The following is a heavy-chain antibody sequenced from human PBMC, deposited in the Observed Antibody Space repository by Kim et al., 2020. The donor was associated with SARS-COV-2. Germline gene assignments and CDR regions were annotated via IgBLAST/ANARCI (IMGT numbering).Heavy chain of an antibody. Sequence: SETLSLTCAVYGGSFSGYYWSWIRQPPGKGLEWIGEINHSGSTNYNPSLKSRVTISVDTSKNQFSLKLSSVTAADTAVYYCASRYGSGSYYSPGYYYYGMDVWGQGTTVTVSS. D-gene: IGHD3-10*01. CDR2: INHSGST. J-gene: IGHJ6*02. V-gene: IGHV4-34*01. CDR1: GGSFSGYY. CDR3: ASRYGSGSYYSPGYYYYGMDV.